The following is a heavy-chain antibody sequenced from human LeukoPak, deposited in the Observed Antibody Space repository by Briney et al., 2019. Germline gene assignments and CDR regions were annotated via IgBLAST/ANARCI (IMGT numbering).Heavy chain of an antibody. CDR3: ARDRSIAARPGWYFDL. CDR1: GYTLTELS. D-gene: IGHD6-6*01. V-gene: IGHV1-24*01. CDR2: FDPEDGET. J-gene: IGHJ2*01. Sequence: GASVKVSCTVSGYTLTELSMHWVRQAPGKGLEWMGGFDPEDGETIYAQKFQGRVTMTEDTSTDTAYMELSSLRSEDTAVYYCARDRSIAARPGWYFDLWGRGTLVTVSS.